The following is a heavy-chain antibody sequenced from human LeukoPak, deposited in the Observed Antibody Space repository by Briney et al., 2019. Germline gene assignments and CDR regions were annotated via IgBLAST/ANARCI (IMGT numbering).Heavy chain of an antibody. CDR3: ARGEDYGTNSFDY. D-gene: IGHD4-17*01. CDR1: GFTFSNYA. CDR2: ITTSGRTI. J-gene: IGHJ4*02. V-gene: IGHV3-48*03. Sequence: GGSLRLSCAASGFTFSNYAMNWVRQAPGKGLEWVSYITTSGRTIYYADSVKGRFTISRDNAKNSLYLQMNSLRAEDTAVYYCARGEDYGTNSFDYWGQGTLVTVSS.